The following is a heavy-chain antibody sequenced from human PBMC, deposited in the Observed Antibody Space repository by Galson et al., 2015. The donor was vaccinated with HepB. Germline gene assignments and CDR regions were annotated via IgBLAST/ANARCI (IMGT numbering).Heavy chain of an antibody. J-gene: IGHJ3*01. CDR2: IYSGGSI. CDR1: GFTVTTNY. V-gene: IGHV3-53*01. Sequence: SLRLSCAASGFTVTTNYITWVRQAPGKGLEWVSVIYSGGSIRYVDSVRGRFTISRDKSKNTVYLQMNSLRAEDTAVYYCARSRGYCDTSSCPPATWGRGTSAIVSS. CDR3: ARSRGYCDTSSCPPAT. D-gene: IGHD2-2*01.